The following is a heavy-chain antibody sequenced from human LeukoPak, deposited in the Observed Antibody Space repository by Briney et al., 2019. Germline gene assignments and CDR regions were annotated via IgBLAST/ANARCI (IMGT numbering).Heavy chain of an antibody. J-gene: IGHJ4*02. CDR2: ISSNGGST. CDR3: ARGRYSSSLFGY. D-gene: IGHD6-6*01. V-gene: IGHV3-64*01. CDR1: GFTFSSYA. Sequence: GSLRLSCAASGFTFSSYAMHWVRQAPGKGLEYVSAISSNGGSTYYANSVKGRFTISRDNSKNTLYLQMGSLRADDMAVYYCARGRYSSSLFGYWGQGTLVTVSS.